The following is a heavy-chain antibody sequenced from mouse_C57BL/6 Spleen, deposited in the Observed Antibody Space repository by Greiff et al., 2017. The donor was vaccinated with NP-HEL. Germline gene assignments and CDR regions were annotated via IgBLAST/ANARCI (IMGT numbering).Heavy chain of an antibody. Sequence: VQLQQSGPELVKPGASVKISCKASGYTFTDYYMNWVKQSHGKSLEWIGDINPNNGGTSYNQKFKGKATLTVDKSSITAYMELRSLTSEDSAVYYCARKSHYYGSTYWYFDVWGTGTTVTASS. CDR3: ARKSHYYGSTYWYFDV. V-gene: IGHV1-26*01. J-gene: IGHJ1*03. D-gene: IGHD1-1*01. CDR1: GYTFTDYY. CDR2: INPNNGGT.